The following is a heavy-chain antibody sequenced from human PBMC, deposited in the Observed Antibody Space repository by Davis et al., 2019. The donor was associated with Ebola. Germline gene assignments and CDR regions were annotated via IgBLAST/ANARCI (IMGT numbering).Heavy chain of an antibody. CDR3: AKDRYYDNSPLYFGSET. CDR2: IIPIFDTA. D-gene: IGHD3-22*01. V-gene: IGHV1-69*13. J-gene: IGHJ4*02. Sequence: SVKVSCKASGGTFSSYAISWVRQAPGQGLEWVGGIIPIFDTASYAHNFQDRVTITADESRITAYLELSSLRSEDTAVYYCAKDRYYDNSPLYFGSETWGQGTLVTVSS. CDR1: GGTFSSYA.